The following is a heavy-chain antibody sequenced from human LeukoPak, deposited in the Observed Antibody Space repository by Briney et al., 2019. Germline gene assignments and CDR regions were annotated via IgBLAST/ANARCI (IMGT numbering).Heavy chain of an antibody. CDR1: GYSFTSYW. V-gene: IGHV5-51*01. CDR3: ARGESITTIGMVSGGYFDY. CDR2: IYPGDSDT. D-gene: IGHD3-3*01. Sequence: GESLKISCKGSGYSFTSYWIGWVRQMPGKGLEWMGIIYPGDSDTRYSPSFQGQVTISADKSISTAYLQWSSLKASDTAMYYCARGESITTIGMVSGGYFDYWGQGTLVTVSS. J-gene: IGHJ4*02.